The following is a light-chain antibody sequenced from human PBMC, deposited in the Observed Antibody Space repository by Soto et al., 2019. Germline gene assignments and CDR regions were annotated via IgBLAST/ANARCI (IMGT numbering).Light chain of an antibody. CDR3: SSYAGSNNFV. V-gene: IGLV2-8*01. J-gene: IGLJ1*01. Sequence: QYILTQPPSASLSPGQAVTISCTGTSSDVGGYNYVSWYQQHPGKAPKLMIYEVSKRPSGVPDRFSGSKSGNTASLTVSGLQAEDEADYYCSSYAGSNNFVFGTGTKVTVL. CDR2: EVS. CDR1: SSDVGGYNY.